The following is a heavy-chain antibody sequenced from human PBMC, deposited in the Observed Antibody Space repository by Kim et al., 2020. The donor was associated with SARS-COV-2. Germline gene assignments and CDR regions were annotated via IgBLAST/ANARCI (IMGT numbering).Heavy chain of an antibody. J-gene: IGHJ4*02. Sequence: SETLSLTCAVYGGSFSGYYWSWIRQPPGKGLEWIGEINHSGSTNYNPSLKSPVTISVDTSKNQFSLKLSSVTAADTAVYYCARAYSSSWDPIYYFDYWGQGPLLTLPS. CDR3: ARAYSSSWDPIYYFDY. V-gene: IGHV4-34*01. CDR1: GGSFSGYY. D-gene: IGHD6-13*01. CDR2: INHSGST.